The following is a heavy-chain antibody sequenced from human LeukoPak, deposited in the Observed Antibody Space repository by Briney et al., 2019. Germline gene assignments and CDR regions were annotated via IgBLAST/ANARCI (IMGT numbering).Heavy chain of an antibody. D-gene: IGHD3-10*01. CDR1: GGSISSSSYY. Sequence: SETLSLTCTVSGGSISSSSYYWGWIRQPPGKGLEWIGSIYYSGSTYYNPSLKSRVTISVDTSKNQFSLKLSSVTAADTAVYYCARQRSGSGSYYFDYWGQGTQVTVSS. CDR3: ARQRSGSGSYYFDY. CDR2: IYYSGST. J-gene: IGHJ4*02. V-gene: IGHV4-39*01.